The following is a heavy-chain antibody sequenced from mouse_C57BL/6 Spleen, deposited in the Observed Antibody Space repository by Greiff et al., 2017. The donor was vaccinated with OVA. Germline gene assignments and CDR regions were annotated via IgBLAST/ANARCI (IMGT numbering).Heavy chain of an antibody. J-gene: IGHJ1*03. CDR2: IYPGDGDT. CDR3: ARWAYYSNHWYFDV. Sequence: VQLQQSGAELVKPGASVKISCKASGYAFSSYWMNWVKQRPGKGLEWIGQIYPGDGDTNYNGKFKGKATLTADKSSSTAYMQLSSLTSEDSAVYFCARWAYYSNHWYFDVWGTGTTVTVSS. D-gene: IGHD2-5*01. CDR1: GYAFSSYW. V-gene: IGHV1-80*01.